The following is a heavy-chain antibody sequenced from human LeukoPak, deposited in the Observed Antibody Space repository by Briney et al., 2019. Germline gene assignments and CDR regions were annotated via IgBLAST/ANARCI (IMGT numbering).Heavy chain of an antibody. CDR1: GGSFSHYY. CDR2: IHPSGST. CDR3: ARGEDRYKQGY. V-gene: IGHV4-34*01. J-gene: IGHJ4*02. Sequence: SETLSLTCGSHGGSFSHYYRTWIRQPPGKGLEWIGEIHPSGSTNYNPSFKSRVTISLDTSKNQLSLKLTSVTAADTAVYYCARGEDRYKQGYWGQGTLVTVSS. D-gene: IGHD5-24*01.